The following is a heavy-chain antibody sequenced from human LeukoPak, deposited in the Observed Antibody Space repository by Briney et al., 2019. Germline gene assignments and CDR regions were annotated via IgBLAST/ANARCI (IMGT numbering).Heavy chain of an antibody. CDR1: GFTFSSYA. CDR3: ARDQVSGSGSYWKTFDY. D-gene: IGHD3-10*01. V-gene: IGHV3-30-3*01. CDR2: ISYDGSNK. Sequence: QPGGSLRLSCAASGFTFSSYAMHWVRQAPGKGLEWVAVISYDGSNKYYADSVKGRFTISRDNSKNTLYLQMNSLRAEDTAVYYCARDQVSGSGSYWKTFDYWAREPWSPSPQ. J-gene: IGHJ4*02.